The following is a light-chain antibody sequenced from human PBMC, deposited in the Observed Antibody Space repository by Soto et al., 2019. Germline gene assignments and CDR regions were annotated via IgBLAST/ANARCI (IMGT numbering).Light chain of an antibody. J-gene: IGLJ2*01. CDR3: SSYTSSSALVL. V-gene: IGLV2-14*03. CDR1: SSDVGAYNY. CDR2: DVS. Sequence: QPVLTQPASVSGSPGQSITISCSGTSSDVGAYNYVSWYQQHPGKAPKLMIYDVSSRPSGVSNRFSGSKSGNTASLTISGLQAEDEADYYCSSYTSSSALVLFGGGTKLTVL.